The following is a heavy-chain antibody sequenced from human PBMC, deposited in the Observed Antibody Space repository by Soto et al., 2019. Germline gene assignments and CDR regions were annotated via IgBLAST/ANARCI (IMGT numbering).Heavy chain of an antibody. CDR3: ASVFKITMIVVASGAFDI. Sequence: GGSLRLSCAASGFTFSSYAMSWVRQAQGKGLEWVSAISGSGGSTYYADSVKGRFTISRDNSKNTLYLQMNSLRAEDTAVYYCASVFKITMIVVASGAFDIWGQGTMVTVSS. V-gene: IGHV3-23*01. CDR2: ISGSGGST. D-gene: IGHD3-22*01. J-gene: IGHJ3*02. CDR1: GFTFSSYA.